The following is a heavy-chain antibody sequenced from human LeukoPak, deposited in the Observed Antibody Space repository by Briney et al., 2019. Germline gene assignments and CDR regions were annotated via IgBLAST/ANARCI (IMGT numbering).Heavy chain of an antibody. CDR3: ARRAGAYSHPYDY. CDR2: IYSGST. D-gene: IGHD4/OR15-4a*01. CDR1: GFTFSSSA. V-gene: IGHV3-23*05. Sequence: GGSLRLSCAASGFTFSSSAMSWVRQAPGKGLEWVSFIYSGSTHYSDSVKGRFSISRDNSKNTLYLQMNSLRAEDTAVYYCARRAGAYSHPYDYWGQGTLVTVSS. J-gene: IGHJ4*02.